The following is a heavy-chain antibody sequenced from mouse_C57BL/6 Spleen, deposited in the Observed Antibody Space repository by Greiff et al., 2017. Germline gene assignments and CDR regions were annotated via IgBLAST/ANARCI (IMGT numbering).Heavy chain of an antibody. CDR3: ANRGSNPSMTMDY. J-gene: IGHJ4*01. Sequence: QVQLQQPGAELVKPGASVKLSCKASGYTFTSYWMHWVKQRPGQGLEWIGMIHPNSGSTNYNEKFKSKATLTVDKSSSTAYMQLSSLTSEDSAVYYCANRGSNPSMTMDYWGQGTSVTVSS. V-gene: IGHV1-64*01. D-gene: IGHD1-1*01. CDR1: GYTFTSYW. CDR2: IHPNSGST.